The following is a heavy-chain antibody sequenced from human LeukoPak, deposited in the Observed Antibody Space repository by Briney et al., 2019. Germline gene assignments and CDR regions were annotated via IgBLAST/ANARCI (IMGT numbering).Heavy chain of an antibody. J-gene: IGHJ4*02. Sequence: SETLSLTCTVSGASISDYYWTWIRQPPGKGLEWVGFNSGTTDYNPSLKSRVTMSVDTSKNQFSLILRSVTAADTGVYYCARGIVGATHFLELDQWGQGTLVTVSS. D-gene: IGHD1-26*01. CDR3: ARGIVGATHFLELDQ. CDR2: NSGTT. V-gene: IGHV4-59*01. CDR1: GASISDYY.